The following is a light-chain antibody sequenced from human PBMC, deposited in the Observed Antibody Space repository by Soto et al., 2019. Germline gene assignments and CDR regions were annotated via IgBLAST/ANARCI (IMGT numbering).Light chain of an antibody. CDR2: RTS. Sequence: EIVFTQSPGTLSLSPGERSTRSCMASQSVSSSYLAWYQQKPGQAPRLLIYRTSNRATGIPDRFSGSGSGTDFTLTISRLEPEDFAVYYCQQYGSSGTFGQGTKVDIK. CDR3: QQYGSSGT. CDR1: QSVSSSY. V-gene: IGKV3-20*01. J-gene: IGKJ1*01.